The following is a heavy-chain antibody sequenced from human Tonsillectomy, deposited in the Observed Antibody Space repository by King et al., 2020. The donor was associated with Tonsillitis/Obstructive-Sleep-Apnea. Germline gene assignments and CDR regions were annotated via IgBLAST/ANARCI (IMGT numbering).Heavy chain of an antibody. Sequence: VQLVESGGGLVQPGRSLRLSCAASGFTFGDYAIHWVRQAPGKGLDWVSGISWDSGSIGYADSVKGRFTISRDNAKNSLYMQMNSLRADDTALYYCAKGSGYCSGGSCYSGGLYYFDYWGQGTVVTVSS. V-gene: IGHV3-9*01. D-gene: IGHD2-15*01. CDR3: AKGSGYCSGGSCYSGGLYYFDY. CDR2: ISWDSGSI. CDR1: GFTFGDYA. J-gene: IGHJ4*02.